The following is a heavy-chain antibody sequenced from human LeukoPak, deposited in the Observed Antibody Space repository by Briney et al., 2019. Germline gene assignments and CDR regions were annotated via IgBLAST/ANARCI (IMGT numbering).Heavy chain of an antibody. V-gene: IGHV4-39*07. Sequence: SETLSLTCTVSGGSISSSSYYWGWIRQPPGKGLEWIGSTYYSGSTYYNPSLKSRVTISVDTSKNQFSLKLSSVTAADTAVYYCARDGWFGDQRYFQHWGQGTLVTVSS. J-gene: IGHJ1*01. CDR1: GGSISSSSYY. CDR3: ARDGWFGDQRYFQH. D-gene: IGHD3-10*01. CDR2: TYYSGST.